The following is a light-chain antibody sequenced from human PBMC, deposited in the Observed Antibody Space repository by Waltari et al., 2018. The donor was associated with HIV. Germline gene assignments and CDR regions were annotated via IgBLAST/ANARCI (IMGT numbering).Light chain of an antibody. Sequence: ERVMTQSPVTLSVSPGERATLSCRASQTVNHNLAWYQQKPDQAPRLLIYEASTRATGIPARFSGGGSGTEFTLTISSLQSEDFAVYYCQHYNNWPLAFGQGTKVEIK. CDR1: QTVNHN. J-gene: IGKJ1*01. CDR2: EAS. CDR3: QHYNNWPLA. V-gene: IGKV3-15*01.